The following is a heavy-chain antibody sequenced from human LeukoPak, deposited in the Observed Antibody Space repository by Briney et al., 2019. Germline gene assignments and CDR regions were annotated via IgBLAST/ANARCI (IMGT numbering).Heavy chain of an antibody. Sequence: TGGSLRLSCAASGFTFDDYAMTWVRHPPGKGLEWVSTVNWNGGSTSYADSVKGRFTISRDNAKNSLYLQMSSLRAEDTAVYYCAKDHYYDSSGYYYEDGYFDYWGQGTLVTVSS. CDR2: VNWNGGST. CDR3: AKDHYYDSSGYYYEDGYFDY. J-gene: IGHJ4*02. CDR1: GFTFDDYA. V-gene: IGHV3-20*04. D-gene: IGHD3-22*01.